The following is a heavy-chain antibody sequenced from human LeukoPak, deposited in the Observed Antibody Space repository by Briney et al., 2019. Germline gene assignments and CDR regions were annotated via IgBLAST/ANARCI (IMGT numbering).Heavy chain of an antibody. Sequence: PGGSLRLSCAASGFTISSYWMSWVRQALGKGLEWVANIKQDGSEKYYVDSVKGRFTISRDNAKNSLYLQMNSLRAEDTAVYYCASKYSGFPFDYWGQGTLVTVSS. J-gene: IGHJ4*02. CDR2: IKQDGSEK. V-gene: IGHV3-7*01. D-gene: IGHD5-12*01. CDR3: ASKYSGFPFDY. CDR1: GFTISSYW.